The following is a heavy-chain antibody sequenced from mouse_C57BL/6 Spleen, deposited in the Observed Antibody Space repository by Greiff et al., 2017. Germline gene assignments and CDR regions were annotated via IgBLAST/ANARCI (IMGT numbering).Heavy chain of an antibody. CDR2: IYPGDGDT. D-gene: IGHD2-9*01. Sequence: QVQLKESGPELVKPGASVKISCKASGYAFSSSWMNWVKQRPGKGLEWIGRIYPGDGDTNYNGKFKGKATLTADKSSSTAYMQLSSLTSEDSAVYFCAETYYGYDGYAMDYWGQGTSVTVSS. V-gene: IGHV1-82*01. CDR1: GYAFSSSW. CDR3: AETYYGYDGYAMDY. J-gene: IGHJ4*01.